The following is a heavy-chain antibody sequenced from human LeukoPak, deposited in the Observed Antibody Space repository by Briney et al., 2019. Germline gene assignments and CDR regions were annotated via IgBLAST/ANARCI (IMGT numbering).Heavy chain of an antibody. CDR1: GDSVSSKSAA. J-gene: IGHJ4*02. CDR2: TYYRSKWYN. Sequence: SQTLSLTCAISGDSVSSKSAAWNWIRQSPLRGLEWLGRTYYRSKWYNDYAISVKSRITINPDTSNNQFSLQLNSVTPEDTAVYYCARGVWSIFDYWGQGALVTVSS. D-gene: IGHD3-10*01. CDR3: ARGVWSIFDY. V-gene: IGHV6-1*01.